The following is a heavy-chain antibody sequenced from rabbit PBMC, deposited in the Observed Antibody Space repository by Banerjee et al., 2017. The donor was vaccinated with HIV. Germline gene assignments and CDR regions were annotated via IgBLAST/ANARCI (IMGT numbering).Heavy chain of an antibody. CDR1: GFSFSSGYW. CDR2: IYTGSSGRT. V-gene: IGHV1S45*01. CDR3: ARASESSGWGEDL. J-gene: IGHJ4*01. D-gene: IGHD4-1*01. Sequence: QEQLEESGGDLVKPEGSLTLTCTASGFSFSSGYWIYWVRQAPGKGLEWIACIYTGSSGRTYYASWAKGRFTISKTSSTTVTLQMTSLTVADTATYFCARASESSGWGEDLWGPGTLVTVS.